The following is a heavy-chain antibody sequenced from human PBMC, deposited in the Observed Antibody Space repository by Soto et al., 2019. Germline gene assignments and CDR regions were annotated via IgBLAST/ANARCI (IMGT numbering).Heavy chain of an antibody. J-gene: IGHJ6*02. CDR2: ITGSGGGT. V-gene: IGHV3-23*01. CDR1: GYTLTNYG. CDR3: AKWDTHGIIPPTVGGNYYYYDMDV. Sequence: SCKASGYTLTNYGVTWVRQAPGRGLEWVSAITGSGGGTYYADSVKGRVTVSRDNSKNTLYLQMHSLRAEDTAIFFCAKWDTHGIIPPTVGGNYYYYDMDVWGQGTRVTVSS. D-gene: IGHD5-18*01.